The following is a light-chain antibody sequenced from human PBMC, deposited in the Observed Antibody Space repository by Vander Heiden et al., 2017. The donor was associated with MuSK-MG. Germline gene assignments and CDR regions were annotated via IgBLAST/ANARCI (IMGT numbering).Light chain of an antibody. CDR1: QSISTF. J-gene: IGKJ2*01. CDR2: TSS. CDR3: QQSYNIPYT. V-gene: IGKV1-39*01. Sequence: DIQMTQSPSSLSASIGDRVTITCRASQSISTFLRWYQQKSGKAPKLMMHTSSSLQSGVPSRFSGSGSGAEFTFIISGLQPEDFATYYCQQSYNIPYTFGQGTKVEI.